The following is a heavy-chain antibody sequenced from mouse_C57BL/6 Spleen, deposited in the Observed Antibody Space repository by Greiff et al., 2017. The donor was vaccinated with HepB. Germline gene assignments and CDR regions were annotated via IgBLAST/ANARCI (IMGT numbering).Heavy chain of an antibody. CDR3: AIYYSNVYWYFDV. D-gene: IGHD2-5*01. J-gene: IGHJ1*03. CDR2: IYPRDGST. CDR1: GYTFTSYD. Sequence: QVQLQQSGPELVKPGASVKLSCKASGYTFTSYDINWVKQRPGRGLEWIGWIYPRDGSTKYNEKFKGKATLTVDTSSSTAYMELHSLTSEDSAVYFCAIYYSNVYWYFDVWGTGTTVTVSS. V-gene: IGHV1-85*01.